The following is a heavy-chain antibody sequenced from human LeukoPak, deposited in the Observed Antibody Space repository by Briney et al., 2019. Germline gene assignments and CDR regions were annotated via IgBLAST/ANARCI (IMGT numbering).Heavy chain of an antibody. D-gene: IGHD6-19*01. J-gene: IGHJ4*02. CDR2: IYYSGST. V-gene: IGHV4-59*08. Sequence: PSDTLSLTCTVSGGSISSYYWSWIRHPPGNGLEWIGYIYYSGSTNYNPSLKSRVSISVDTSKNQFSLKLSSVTAADTAVYYCARHSRPWLSFDYWGQGTRVTVSS. CDR1: GGSISSYY. CDR3: ARHSRPWLSFDY.